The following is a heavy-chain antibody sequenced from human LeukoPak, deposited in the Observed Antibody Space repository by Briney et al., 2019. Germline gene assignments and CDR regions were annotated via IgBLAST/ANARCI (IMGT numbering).Heavy chain of an antibody. J-gene: IGHJ4*02. CDR2: ISFSGGST. D-gene: IGHD2-2*01. CDR1: GFTFSTYA. Sequence: PGGSLRLSCAASGFTFSTYAMTWVRQAPGKGLEWVAGISFSGGSTDYADSVKGRFAISGDNSKNRLYLQMNSLRVEDTAVYYCAKDWAVVVPAVWVGLDYWGQGTLVTVSS. CDR3: AKDWAVVVPAVWVGLDY. V-gene: IGHV3-23*01.